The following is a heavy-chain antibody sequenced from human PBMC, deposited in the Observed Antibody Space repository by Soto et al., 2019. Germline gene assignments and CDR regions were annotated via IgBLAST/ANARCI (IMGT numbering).Heavy chain of an antibody. CDR1: GGSLSSGGYY. CDR2: VYYSGST. J-gene: IGHJ6*02. V-gene: IGHV4-31*03. Sequence: PSETLSLTCTVSGGSLSSGGYYWSWTRQHPGKGVEWIGYVYYSGSTYYNPSLKSRVTISVDTSKNQSSLKLSSVTAADTAVYYCATALTGPGYGSGSYPTSYYGMDVWGQGTTVTVSS. D-gene: IGHD3-10*01. CDR3: ATALTGPGYGSGSYPTSYYGMDV.